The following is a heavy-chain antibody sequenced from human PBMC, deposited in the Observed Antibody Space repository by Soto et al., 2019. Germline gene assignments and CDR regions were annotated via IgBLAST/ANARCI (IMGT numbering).Heavy chain of an antibody. CDR2: IIPILGIA. V-gene: IGHV1-69*02. CDR3: ARTSNPNGYGSLWGDDYDTYLDV. D-gene: IGHD4-17*01. CDR1: GGTFSSYT. Sequence: QVQMVPSGAEVKKPGSSVKVYCKASGGTFSSYTISWVRQAPGQGLEWMGRIIPILGIANYTQMFKGSVTSTEDKSTRTAYIVLSSLGSEDTAVYYCARTSNPNGYGSLWGDDYDTYLDVRPKGTTLTAAS. J-gene: IGHJ6*03.